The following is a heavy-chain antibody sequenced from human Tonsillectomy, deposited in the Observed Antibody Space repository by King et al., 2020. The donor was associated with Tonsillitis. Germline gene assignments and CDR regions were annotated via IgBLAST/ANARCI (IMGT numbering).Heavy chain of an antibody. D-gene: IGHD3-10*01. Sequence: VQLVESGGGVVQPGRSLRLSCAVSGLTFRDYDMHWVRQAPGKGLEWVAVISFDVSSKYYADSVKGRFTISRDKSKNTLYLQMNSLRAEDTAVYYCAKVDRMVGGVIITERYYYGMDVWGQGTTVTVSS. CDR1: GLTFRDYD. CDR3: AKVDRMVGGVIITERYYYGMDV. V-gene: IGHV3-30*18. J-gene: IGHJ6*02. CDR2: ISFDVSSK.